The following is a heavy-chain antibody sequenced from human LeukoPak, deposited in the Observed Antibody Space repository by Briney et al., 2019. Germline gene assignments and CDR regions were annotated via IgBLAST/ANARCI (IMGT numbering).Heavy chain of an antibody. CDR1: GFTFSGSS. CDR2: IRSKTNTYAT. Sequence: PGGSLRLSCAASGFTFSGSSIHWVRQASGQGLEWVGRIRSKTNTYATAYAASVKGRFTISRDDSKNTAYLQMNGLKTEDTAVYYCTTDLGIVVVPPHWGQGTLVTVSS. CDR3: TTDLGIVVVPPH. V-gene: IGHV3-73*01. D-gene: IGHD2-2*01. J-gene: IGHJ4*02.